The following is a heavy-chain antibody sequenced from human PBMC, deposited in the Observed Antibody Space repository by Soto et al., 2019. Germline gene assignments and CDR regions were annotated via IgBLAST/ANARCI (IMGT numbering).Heavy chain of an antibody. CDR1: GYTFTSYG. CDR2: ISAYNGNT. Sequence: ASVKVSCKASGYTFTSYGISWVRQAPGQGLEWMGWISAYNGNTNYAQKLQGRVTMTTDTSTSTAYMELRSLRSDDTAVYYCARDKGQRIYHYYVMAVRGQGTTVTVSS. J-gene: IGHJ6*02. V-gene: IGHV1-18*01. CDR3: ARDKGQRIYHYYVMAV.